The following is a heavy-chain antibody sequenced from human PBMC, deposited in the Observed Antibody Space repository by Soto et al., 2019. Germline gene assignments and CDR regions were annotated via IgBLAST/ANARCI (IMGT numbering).Heavy chain of an antibody. CDR3: ATGRGGGGAFDF. V-gene: IGHV3-48*03. D-gene: IGHD1-1*01. Sequence: EVQLVESGGGLVQPGGSLRLSCAASGFTFSTYEMNWVRQAPGKGLEWVSYISSSGSTLYYADSVKGRFTISRDNAKNSLYLQMNSVRAEDTVVYYCATGRGGGGAFDFWGQGTLVTVSS. CDR1: GFTFSTYE. J-gene: IGHJ3*01. CDR2: ISSSGSTL.